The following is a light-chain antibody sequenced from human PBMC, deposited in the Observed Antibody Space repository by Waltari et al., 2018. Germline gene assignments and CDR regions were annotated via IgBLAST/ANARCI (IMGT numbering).Light chain of an antibody. CDR3: QQSYSTLTIT. J-gene: IGKJ5*01. V-gene: IGKV1-39*01. Sequence: DIQMTQSQSSLSASVGHRVTITCRASQSISSDLNWYQQKPGKAPKLLIFAASTLQSGVSSRFSGSGSGTDFTLTISSLQPEDFATYYCQQSYSTLTITFGQGTRLDIK. CDR1: QSISSD. CDR2: AAS.